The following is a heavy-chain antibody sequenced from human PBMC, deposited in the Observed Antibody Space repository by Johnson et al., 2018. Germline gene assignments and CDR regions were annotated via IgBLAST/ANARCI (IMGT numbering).Heavy chain of an antibody. J-gene: IGHJ6*03. CDR2: ISYDGSNK. CDR3: AKEGHSHLLRGYYYYMDV. V-gene: IGHV3-30*18. CDR1: GFTFSSSG. Sequence: VQLVESGGGVVQPGTSLRLSCAASGFTFSSSGMHWVRQVPGKGLEWVEVISYDGSNKYSADSGKGRFTISRDNSKNTLNLQMNSLRAEDTAVYYCAKEGHSHLLRGYYYYMDVWGKGTTVTVSS. D-gene: IGHD3-10*01.